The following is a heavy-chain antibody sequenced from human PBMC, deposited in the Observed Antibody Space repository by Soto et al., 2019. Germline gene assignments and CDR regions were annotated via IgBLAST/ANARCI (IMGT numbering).Heavy chain of an antibody. CDR3: ATYSRGIRGVY. CDR2: ISWDGGST. J-gene: IGHJ4*02. CDR1: GFTFDDYA. V-gene: IGHV3-43D*03. D-gene: IGHD2-15*01. Sequence: GGSLRLSCAASGFTFDDYAMHWVRQDPGKGLEWVSLISWDGGSTYYADSVKGRFTISRDNSKNSLYLQMNSLRAEDTALYYCATYSRGIRGVYWGQGTLVTVSS.